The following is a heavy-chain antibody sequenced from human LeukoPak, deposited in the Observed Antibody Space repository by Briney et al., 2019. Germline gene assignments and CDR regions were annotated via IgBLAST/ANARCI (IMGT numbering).Heavy chain of an antibody. CDR3: AHRSQVLVGATALYYFDY. J-gene: IGHJ4*02. V-gene: IGHV2-5*01. Sequence: SGPTLVNPTQTLTLTCTFSGFSLSTSGVGVGWIRQPPGKALEWLALIYWNDDKRYSPSPKSRLTITKDTSKNQVVLTMTNMDPVDTATYYCAHRSQVLVGATALYYFDYWGQGTLVTVSS. D-gene: IGHD1-26*01. CDR1: GFSLSTSGVG. CDR2: IYWNDDK.